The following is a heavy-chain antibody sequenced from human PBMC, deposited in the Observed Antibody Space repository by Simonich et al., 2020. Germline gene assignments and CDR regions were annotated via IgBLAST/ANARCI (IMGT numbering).Heavy chain of an antibody. D-gene: IGHD1-7*01. CDR3: AKRSGVSITGTFDY. Sequence: EVQLLESGGGLVQPGGSLRLSCAASGFTFSSYAMSWVRQAPGMGVGWGSAIGGSGGSHYYADAGKGRFTISRDNSKNTLYLQMNSLRAEDTAVYYCAKRSGVSITGTFDYWGQGTLVTVSS. J-gene: IGHJ4*02. CDR1: GFTFSSYA. V-gene: IGHV3-23*01. CDR2: IGGSGGSH.